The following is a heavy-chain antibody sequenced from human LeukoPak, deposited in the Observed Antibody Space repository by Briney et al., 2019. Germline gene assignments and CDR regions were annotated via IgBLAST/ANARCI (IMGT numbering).Heavy chain of an antibody. CDR1: GFTFSYHW. D-gene: IGHD3-22*01. Sequence: GGSLRLSCGASGFTFSYHWMHWVRQVPGKGLVWVSRIDGGGSSTSYADSVKGRFSISRDNAKSTLYLQMNSLRAEDTAVYYCARASYYYDSSDSKGAFDIWGQGTMVTVSS. CDR2: IDGGGSST. J-gene: IGHJ3*02. CDR3: ARASYYYDSSDSKGAFDI. V-gene: IGHV3-74*01.